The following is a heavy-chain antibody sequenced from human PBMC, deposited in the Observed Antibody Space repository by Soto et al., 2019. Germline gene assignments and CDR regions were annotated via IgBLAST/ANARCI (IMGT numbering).Heavy chain of an antibody. V-gene: IGHV4-4*08. CDR1: GGSLGDVY. CDR2: ISTTGVT. J-gene: IGHJ4*02. Sequence: QVKLQESGRGLVKPSETLSLSCTVSGGSLGDVYWTWIRQPPGKEMEWIGYISTTGVTNYSPSLMCRVTMSTDTSKNQSSRNLGSVTAADTAIYFCARHGGDLVMVRDWGQGIQVTVSS. CDR3: ARHGGDLVMVRD. D-gene: IGHD2-21*01.